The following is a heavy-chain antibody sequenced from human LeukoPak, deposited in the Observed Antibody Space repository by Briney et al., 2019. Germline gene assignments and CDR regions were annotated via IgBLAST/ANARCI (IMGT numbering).Heavy chain of an antibody. CDR3: ARDRRQLYWGYYYYMDV. CDR2: IYHSGST. J-gene: IGHJ6*03. V-gene: IGHV4-38-2*02. Sequence: SETLSLTCTVSGYSISSGYYWGWIRQPPGKGLEWIGSIYHSGSTYYNPSLKSRVTISVDTSKNQFSLKLSSVTAADTAVYYCARDRRQLYWGYYYYMDVWGKGTTVTVSS. D-gene: IGHD6-6*01. CDR1: GYSISSGYY.